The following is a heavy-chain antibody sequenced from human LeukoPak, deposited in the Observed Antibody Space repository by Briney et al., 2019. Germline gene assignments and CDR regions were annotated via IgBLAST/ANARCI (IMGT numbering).Heavy chain of an antibody. J-gene: IGHJ4*02. CDR1: GGTFSSYA. D-gene: IGHD3-3*01. CDR2: IIPIFGTA. CDR3: ARVTPHTIFGVVID. V-gene: IGHV1-69*06. Sequence: ASVKVSCKASGGTFSSYAISWVRQAPGQGLEWMGRIIPIFGTANYAQKFQGRVTITADKSTSTAYMELSSLRSDDTAVYYCARVTPHTIFGVVIDWGQGTLVTVSS.